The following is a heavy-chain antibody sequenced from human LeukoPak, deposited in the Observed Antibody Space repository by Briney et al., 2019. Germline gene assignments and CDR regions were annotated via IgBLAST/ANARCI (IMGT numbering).Heavy chain of an antibody. CDR3: ARDNTIRGYSYD. CDR2: IYSGGST. CDR1: GFTFSSYA. D-gene: IGHD5-18*01. Sequence: GGSLRLSCAASGFTFSSYAVSWVRQAPGKGLEWVSVIYSGGSTYYADSVKGRFTISRDNSKNTLYLQMNSLRAEDTAVYYCARDNTIRGYSYDWGQGTLVTVSS. V-gene: IGHV3-66*01. J-gene: IGHJ4*02.